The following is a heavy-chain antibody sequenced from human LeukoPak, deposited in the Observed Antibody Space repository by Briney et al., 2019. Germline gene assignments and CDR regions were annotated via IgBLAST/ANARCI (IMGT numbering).Heavy chain of an antibody. Sequence: GGSLRLSCAASGFTFSSYWMHWVRQAPGKGPVWVSRINSDGSSTSYADSVKGRFTISRDNAKNTLYLQMNSLRAEDTAVYYCARDKWGDYYYMDVWGKGTTVTVSS. V-gene: IGHV3-74*01. CDR2: INSDGSST. J-gene: IGHJ6*03. CDR1: GFTFSSYW. CDR3: ARDKWGDYYYMDV. D-gene: IGHD7-27*01.